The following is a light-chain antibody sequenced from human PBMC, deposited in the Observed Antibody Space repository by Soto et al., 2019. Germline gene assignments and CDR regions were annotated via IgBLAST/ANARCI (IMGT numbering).Light chain of an antibody. V-gene: IGLV2-14*01. CDR2: DVS. CDR3: ASYTMSATMV. Sequence: QSALTQPASVSGSPGQSITISCTGSTNDVGGHTLVSWYQHHPGKAPQLVIFDVSSRPPGVSHRFSGSKSGNTASLTISGLLAEDEANYYCASYTMSATMVFGGGTKLTVL. J-gene: IGLJ3*02. CDR1: TNDVGGHTL.